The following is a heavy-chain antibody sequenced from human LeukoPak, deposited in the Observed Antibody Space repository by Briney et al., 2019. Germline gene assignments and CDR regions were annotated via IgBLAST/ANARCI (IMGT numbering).Heavy chain of an antibody. Sequence: ASVKVSCKASGYTFTSYYMHWVRQAPGQGLEWMGIINPSGGSTSYAQKFQGRVTMTRDTSASTVYMELSSLRSEDTAVYYCAREAYYNDSSGYSGFDYWGQGTLVTVSS. V-gene: IGHV1-46*01. CDR1: GYTFTSYY. CDR3: AREAYYNDSSGYSGFDY. D-gene: IGHD3-22*01. CDR2: INPSGGST. J-gene: IGHJ4*02.